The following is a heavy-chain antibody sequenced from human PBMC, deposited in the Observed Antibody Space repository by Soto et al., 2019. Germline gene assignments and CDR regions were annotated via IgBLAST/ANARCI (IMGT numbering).Heavy chain of an antibody. CDR3: ARDEMATTKNRFDY. D-gene: IGHD1-1*01. Sequence: QVQLVQSGAEVKKPGSSVKVSCKASGGTFSSYTISWVRQAPGQGLEWMGRIIPILGIANYAQKFQGRVTITADKSTSTAYMELSSLRSEDTAVYYCARDEMATTKNRFDYWGQGTLVTVSS. CDR1: GGTFSSYT. V-gene: IGHV1-69*08. J-gene: IGHJ4*02. CDR2: IIPILGIA.